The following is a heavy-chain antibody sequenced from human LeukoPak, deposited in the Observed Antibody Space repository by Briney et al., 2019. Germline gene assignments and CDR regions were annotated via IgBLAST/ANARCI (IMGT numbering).Heavy chain of an antibody. CDR3: ARGHLYSSSWYTNWFDP. J-gene: IGHJ5*02. D-gene: IGHD6-13*01. Sequence: GASVKVSCKASGGTFSSYAISWVRQAPGQGLEWMGGIIPIFGTANYAQKFQGRVTITTDESTSTAYVELSSLRSEDTAVYYCARGHLYSSSWYTNWFDPWGQGTLVTVSS. V-gene: IGHV1-69*05. CDR2: IIPIFGTA. CDR1: GGTFSSYA.